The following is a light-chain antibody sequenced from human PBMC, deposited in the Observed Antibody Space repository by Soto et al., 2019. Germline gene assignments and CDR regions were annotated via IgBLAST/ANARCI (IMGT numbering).Light chain of an antibody. CDR2: GNS. Sequence: QSVLTQPPSVSGAPGQRVTISCTGSSSNIGAGYDVHWYQQLPGTAPKLLIYGNSNRPSGVPDRFSGSKSGTSASLAITGLQAEDEADYYCQSYHSSLSGSMVFGGGTQLTVL. CDR3: QSYHSSLSGSMV. J-gene: IGLJ2*01. CDR1: SSNIGAGYD. V-gene: IGLV1-40*01.